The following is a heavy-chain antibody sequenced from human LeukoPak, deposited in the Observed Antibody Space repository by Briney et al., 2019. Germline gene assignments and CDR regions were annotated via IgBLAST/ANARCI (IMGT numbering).Heavy chain of an antibody. Sequence: GESLKISCKGFGYRSISYSISWLGQMPGKGLEWMGIIYPGDSDARYRQSFQGQVTISADESNSNAYLQWSNLKASDTAMYYCVRHAGYSYAPDLWGQGTLVTVSS. V-gene: IGHV5-51*01. CDR3: VRHAGYSYAPDL. D-gene: IGHD2-2*01. CDR1: GYRSISYS. CDR2: IYPGDSDA. J-gene: IGHJ5*02.